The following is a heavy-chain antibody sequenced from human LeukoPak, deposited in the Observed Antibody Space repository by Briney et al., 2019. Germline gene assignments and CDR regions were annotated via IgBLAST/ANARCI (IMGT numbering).Heavy chain of an antibody. CDR1: GGSISSSSYY. CDR2: IYYSGST. V-gene: IGHV4-39*01. CDR3: ARHRLPTLGDAFDI. Sequence: PSETLSLTCTVSGGSISSSSYYWGWIRQPPGKGLEWIGTIYYSGSTYYNPSLKSRVTVSVDTSKNQFSLKLSSVTAADTAVYYCARHRLPTLGDAFDIWGQGTMVTVSS. D-gene: IGHD7-27*01. J-gene: IGHJ3*02.